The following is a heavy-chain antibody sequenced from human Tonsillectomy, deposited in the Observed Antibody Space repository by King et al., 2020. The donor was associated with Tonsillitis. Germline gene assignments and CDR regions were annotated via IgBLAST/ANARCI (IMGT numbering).Heavy chain of an antibody. CDR2: INSDGSDT. V-gene: IGHV3-74*03. CDR3: TRVDAAVVRGGTAVLGN. J-gene: IGHJ4*02. CDR1: GFTFSTYW. D-gene: IGHD5-18*01. Sequence: VQLVESGGGLVQPGGSLRLSCAASGFTFSTYWMHWVRQGPGKGPLWVSRINSDGSDTTYADSVKGRFSIFRDNAKSILYLQMNSLRVEDTGVYYCTRVDAAVVRGGTAVLGNWGQGTLVTVSS.